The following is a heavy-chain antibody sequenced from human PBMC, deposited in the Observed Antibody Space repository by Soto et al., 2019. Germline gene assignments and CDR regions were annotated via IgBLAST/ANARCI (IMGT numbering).Heavy chain of an antibody. Sequence: EVQLVESGGGLVQPGGSLKLSCAASGFTFSGSAMHWVRQASGKGLEWVGRIRSKANSYATAYAASVKGRFTISRDDSKNTAYLQMNSLKTEDTAVYYCTRPKWAVAGIGGLDAFDIWGQGTMVTVSS. CDR1: GFTFSGSA. V-gene: IGHV3-73*01. D-gene: IGHD6-19*01. CDR2: IRSKANSYAT. CDR3: TRPKWAVAGIGGLDAFDI. J-gene: IGHJ3*02.